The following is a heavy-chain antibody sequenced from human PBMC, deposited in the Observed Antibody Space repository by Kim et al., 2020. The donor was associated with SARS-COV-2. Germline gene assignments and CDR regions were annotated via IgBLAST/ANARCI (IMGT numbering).Heavy chain of an antibody. CDR2: SNHGGST. Sequence: SETLSLTCAVYGGTFSGYYWNWIRQSPGKGLEWIGESNHGGSTNYNPSLKSRVTILVDRSKNQFSLKLTSVTAADTAIYYCARGKTNVISAGHFDYCGRG. D-gene: IGHD6-13*01. CDR1: GGTFSGYY. V-gene: IGHV4-34*01. J-gene: IGHJ4*02. CDR3: ARGKTNVISAGHFDY.